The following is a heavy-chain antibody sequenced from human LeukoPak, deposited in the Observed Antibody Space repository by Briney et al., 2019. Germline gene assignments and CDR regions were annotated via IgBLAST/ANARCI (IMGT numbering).Heavy chain of an antibody. Sequence: GGALRLSCSASGFTFSSYAMHWVRQAPGKGLEYVSAISSNGGSTYYADSVKGRFTISRDNSKNTLYLQMSSLRAEDTAVYYCLLLWFGELLSSLDYWGQGTLVTVSS. CDR1: GFTFSSYA. V-gene: IGHV3-64D*09. CDR3: LLLWFGELLSSLDY. D-gene: IGHD3-10*01. J-gene: IGHJ4*02. CDR2: ISSNGGST.